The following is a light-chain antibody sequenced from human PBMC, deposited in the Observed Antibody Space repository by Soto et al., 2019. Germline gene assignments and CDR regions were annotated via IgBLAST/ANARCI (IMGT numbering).Light chain of an antibody. J-gene: IGKJ1*01. CDR2: AAS. Sequence: DIQMTQSPSPLSASIGDKVTITCRASQSINNYLNWYQQKPGKAPKLLIYAASTLQSGVPSRFSGSGSGTDFTLTISRLQPDDFAVYFCQQSFTTLGTFGQGTKVDMK. CDR3: QQSFTTLGT. CDR1: QSINNY. V-gene: IGKV1-39*01.